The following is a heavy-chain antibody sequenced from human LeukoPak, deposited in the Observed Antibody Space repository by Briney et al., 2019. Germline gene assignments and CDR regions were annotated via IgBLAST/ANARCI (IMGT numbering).Heavy chain of an antibody. Sequence: ASVKVSCKASGYTFTAYYIHWVRQAPGQGLQLVGWINPDSGDTKFAQNFQGRVTMPRDTSISTAYMELSRLRSDDTAVYYCARVASSGWSLDYWGQGALVTVSS. CDR3: ARVASSGWSLDY. J-gene: IGHJ4*02. CDR1: GYTFTAYY. CDR2: INPDSGDT. D-gene: IGHD6-19*01. V-gene: IGHV1-2*02.